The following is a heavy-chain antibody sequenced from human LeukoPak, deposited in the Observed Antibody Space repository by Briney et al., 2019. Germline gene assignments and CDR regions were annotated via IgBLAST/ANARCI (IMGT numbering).Heavy chain of an antibody. CDR3: ARDSDGDYDYVWGSYRSNAFDI. Sequence: ASVKVSCKASGYTFTSYAMNWVRQAPGRGLEWMGWINTNTGNPTYAQGFTGRFVFSLDTSVSTAYLQISSLKAEDTAVYYCARDSDGDYDYVWGSYRSNAFDIWGQGTMVTVSS. J-gene: IGHJ3*02. CDR1: GYTFTSYA. V-gene: IGHV7-4-1*02. D-gene: IGHD3-16*02. CDR2: INTNTGNP.